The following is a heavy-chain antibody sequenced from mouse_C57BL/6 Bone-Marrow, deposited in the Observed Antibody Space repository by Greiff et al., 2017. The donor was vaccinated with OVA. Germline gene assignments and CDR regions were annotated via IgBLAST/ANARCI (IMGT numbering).Heavy chain of an antibody. J-gene: IGHJ1*03. V-gene: IGHV5-6*01. CDR2: ISSGGSYT. Sequence: EVKLVESGGDLVKPGGSLKLSCAASGFTFSSYGMSWVRQTPDKRLEWVATISSGGSYTYYPDSVKGRFTISRDNAKNTLYLQMSSLKSEDTAMYYCASHDGYYWYFDVWGTGTTVTVSS. D-gene: IGHD2-3*01. CDR3: ASHDGYYWYFDV. CDR1: GFTFSSYG.